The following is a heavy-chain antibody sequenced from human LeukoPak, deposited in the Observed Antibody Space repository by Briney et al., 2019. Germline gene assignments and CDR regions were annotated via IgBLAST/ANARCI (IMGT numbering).Heavy chain of an antibody. D-gene: IGHD3-22*01. CDR2: IYYSGGT. Sequence: SETLSLTCTVSGGSISSSSYYWGWIRQPPGKGLEWIGTIYYSGGTKFNPSLKSRVTISADTSKNQFSLKLSSVTAADTAVYYCARQTTSYYYDSSGYYDYWGQGTLVTVSS. V-gene: IGHV4-39*07. CDR3: ARQTTSYYYDSSGYYDY. CDR1: GGSISSSSYY. J-gene: IGHJ4*02.